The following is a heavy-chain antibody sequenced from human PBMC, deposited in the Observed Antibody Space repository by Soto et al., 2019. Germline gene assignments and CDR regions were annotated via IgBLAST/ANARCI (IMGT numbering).Heavy chain of an antibody. CDR1: GASISSYF. Sequence: QVQLQESGPGLVEPSETLSLTCTVSGASISSYFWTWIRQPAGKGLDWIGRISTSGTTNYNPSLRRRVTISVDTSKNHFSLNLSSVTAADTAVYYCSREAGPDRWFDPWGQGTLVTVSS. CDR3: SREAGPDRWFDP. V-gene: IGHV4-4*07. CDR2: ISTSGTT. J-gene: IGHJ5*02. D-gene: IGHD6-19*01.